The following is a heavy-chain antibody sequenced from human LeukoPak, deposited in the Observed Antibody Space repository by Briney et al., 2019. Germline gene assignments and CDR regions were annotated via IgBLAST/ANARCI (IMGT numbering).Heavy chain of an antibody. CDR1: GFTFSSCA. CDR2: ISASGGHT. D-gene: IGHD2-15*01. V-gene: IGHV3-23*01. J-gene: IGHJ4*02. Sequence: PGGSLRLSCAASGFTFSSCAMSWVRQAPGKGLEWVSGISASGGHTFYADSVKGRFSISRDSFKNTLFLQMNRLRPEDAAVYYCAKAPVTTCRGAFCYPFDYWGLGTLVTVSS. CDR3: AKAPVTTCRGAFCYPFDY.